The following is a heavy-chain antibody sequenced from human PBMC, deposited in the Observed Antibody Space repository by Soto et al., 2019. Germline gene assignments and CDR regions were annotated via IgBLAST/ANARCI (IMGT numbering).Heavy chain of an antibody. J-gene: IGHJ4*02. D-gene: IGHD3-22*01. CDR2: IITIFGTA. CDR1: GGTFSSYA. Sequence: ASVKVSCKASGGTFSSYAISWVRHAPGQGLEWMGGIITIFGTANYAQKFQGRVTITADESTSTAYMQLSSLRSEDTAVYYCARDRTWGSGYFLLSFDYWGQGTLVTVSS. V-gene: IGHV1-69*13. CDR3: ARDRTWGSGYFLLSFDY.